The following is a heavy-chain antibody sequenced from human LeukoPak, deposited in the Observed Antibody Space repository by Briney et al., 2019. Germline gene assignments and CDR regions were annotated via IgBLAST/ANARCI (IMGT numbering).Heavy chain of an antibody. CDR2: IYTSGST. CDR1: GGSFSGYY. CDR3: ARSPGSGSHYYYYYYMDV. Sequence: SETLSLTCAVYGGSFSGYYWSWIRQPPGKGLEWIGRIYTSGSTNYNPSLKSRVTISVDTSKNQFSLKLSSVTAADTAVYYCARSPGSGSHYYYYYYMDVRGKGTAVTISS. J-gene: IGHJ6*03. D-gene: IGHD3-10*01. V-gene: IGHV4-4*08.